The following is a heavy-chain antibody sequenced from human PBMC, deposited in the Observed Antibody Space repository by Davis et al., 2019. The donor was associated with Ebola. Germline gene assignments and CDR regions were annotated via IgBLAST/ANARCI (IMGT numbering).Heavy chain of an antibody. CDR1: GGSFSGYY. J-gene: IGHJ6*03. V-gene: IGHV4-34*01. CDR2: INHSGST. Sequence: PSETLSLTCAVYGGSFSGYYWSWIRQPPGKGLEWIGEINHSGSTNYNPSLKSRVTISVDTSKNQFSLKLSSVTAADTAVYYCASHPGAYYPYYYYYMDVWGKGTTVTVSS. D-gene: IGHD3-3*01. CDR3: ASHPGAYYPYYYYYMDV.